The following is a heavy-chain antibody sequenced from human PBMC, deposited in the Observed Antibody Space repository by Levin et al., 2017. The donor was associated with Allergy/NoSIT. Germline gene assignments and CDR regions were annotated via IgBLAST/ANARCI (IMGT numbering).Heavy chain of an antibody. D-gene: IGHD3-3*01. CDR3: ARGPLEWLLNYFDF. V-gene: IGHV3-21*01. Sequence: PGGSLRLSCAASGFTFSSYSMNWVRQAPGKGLEWVSSISSSSSYMYYADSVKGRCTISRDNAKNSLYLQMNSLRAEDTAVYYCARGPLEWLLNYFDFWGQGTLVTVSS. J-gene: IGHJ4*02. CDR1: GFTFSSYS. CDR2: ISSSSSYM.